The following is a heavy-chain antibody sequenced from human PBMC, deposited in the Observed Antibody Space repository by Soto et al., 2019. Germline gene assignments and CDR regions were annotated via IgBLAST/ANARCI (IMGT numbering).Heavy chain of an antibody. D-gene: IGHD4-17*01. CDR1: GGSISSNY. Sequence: SETLSLTCTVSGGSISSNYWSWIRQPPGKGLEWIGYIYHSGSTNYNPSLKSRVTISVDRSKNQFSLKLSSVTAADTAVYYCARASTTVTTLDYWGQGTLVTVSS. V-gene: IGHV4-59*12. CDR2: IYHSGST. CDR3: ARASTTVTTLDY. J-gene: IGHJ4*02.